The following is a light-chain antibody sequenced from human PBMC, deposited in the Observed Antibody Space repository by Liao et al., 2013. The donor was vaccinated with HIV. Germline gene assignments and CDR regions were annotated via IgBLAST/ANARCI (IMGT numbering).Light chain of an antibody. CDR2: QDD. V-gene: IGLV3-1*01. CDR1: ILANKY. J-gene: IGLJ2*01. CDR3: QAWDSSTAV. Sequence: SYELTQPPSVSVSPGQTASITCSGDILANKYVCWYQLKPGQSPLLVIFQDDKRPSGIPERLSGSKSGNTATLTISGTQTMDEADYYCQAWDSSTAVFGGGTKLTVL.